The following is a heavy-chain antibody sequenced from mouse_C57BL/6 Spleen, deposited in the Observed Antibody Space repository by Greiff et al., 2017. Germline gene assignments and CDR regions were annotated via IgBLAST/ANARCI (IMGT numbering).Heavy chain of an antibody. CDR3: ARSYYYGSSYVGWYFDV. CDR2: INPNNGGT. J-gene: IGHJ1*03. D-gene: IGHD1-1*01. V-gene: IGHV1-18*01. Sequence: EVKLQQSGPELVKPGASVKIPCKASGYTFTDYNMDWVKQSHGKSLEWIGDINPNNGGTIYNQKFKGKATLTVDKSSSTAYMELRSLTSEDTAVYYCARSYYYGSSYVGWYFDVWGTGTTVTVSS. CDR1: GYTFTDYN.